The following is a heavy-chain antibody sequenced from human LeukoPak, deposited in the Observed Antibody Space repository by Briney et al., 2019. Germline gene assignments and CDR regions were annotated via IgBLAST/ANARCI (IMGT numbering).Heavy chain of an antibody. CDR3: ARHPDYGDYSFDY. Sequence: PRDSLSLTCTVSGGSISSSSFYWGWIRQPPGKGLEWIGSIYNSGSTSYNPSLKSRVTISVDTSRNQFSLKLSSVTAADTALYYCARHPDYGDYSFDYWGQGTLVTVSS. CDR1: GGSISSSSFY. CDR2: IYNSGST. D-gene: IGHD4-17*01. V-gene: IGHV4-39*01. J-gene: IGHJ4*02.